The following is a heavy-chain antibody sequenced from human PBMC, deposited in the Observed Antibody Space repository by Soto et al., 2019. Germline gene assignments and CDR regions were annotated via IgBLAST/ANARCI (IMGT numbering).Heavy chain of an antibody. CDR1: GFTFSSYG. CDR2: ISYDGSNK. Sequence: GGSLRLSCAASGFTFSSYGMHWVRQAPGKGLEWVAVISYDGSNKYYADSVKGRFTISRDNSKNTLYLQMNSLRAEDTAVYYCARKVGHWYEDLEYFQHWGQGTLVTVSS. D-gene: IGHD1-1*01. CDR3: ARKVGHWYEDLEYFQH. V-gene: IGHV3-30*03. J-gene: IGHJ1*01.